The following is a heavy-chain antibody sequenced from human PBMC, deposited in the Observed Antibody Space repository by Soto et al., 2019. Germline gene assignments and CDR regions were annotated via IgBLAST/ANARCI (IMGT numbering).Heavy chain of an antibody. V-gene: IGHV4-39*01. D-gene: IGHD1-26*01. CDR2: IYYSGST. Sequence: SETLSLTCGVSGGSITNDAYYWGWIRQPPGKGLEYIGTIYYSGSTYYNPSLQSRVTISIDTSKSQFSLRLRSVTAADTAVYYCADYSGTYNDAFDIWGHGTMVTVSS. J-gene: IGHJ3*02. CDR1: GGSITNDAYY. CDR3: ADYSGTYNDAFDI.